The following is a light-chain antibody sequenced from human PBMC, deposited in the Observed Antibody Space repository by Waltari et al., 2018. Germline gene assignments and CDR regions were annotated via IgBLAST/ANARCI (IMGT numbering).Light chain of an antibody. CDR3: QQYNRWPPIT. CDR2: DAT. V-gene: IGKV3-15*01. J-gene: IGKJ5*01. Sequence: EIVMPQSPPTLSVSPGETATPPCRASQLVSSNVAWYQKIPGQAPRLLIYDATTTATAIPATFRGSGSGTEFTLTISSLQSEDFAVYYGQQYNRWPPITFGRGTQLDIK. CDR1: QLVSSN.